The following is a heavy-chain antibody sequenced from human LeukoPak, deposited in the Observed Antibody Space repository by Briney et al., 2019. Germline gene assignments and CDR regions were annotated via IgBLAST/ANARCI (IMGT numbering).Heavy chain of an antibody. V-gene: IGHV3-7*01. Sequence: GGSLRLSCAASGFTFSSYWMSWVRQAPGKGLEWVANIKQDGSEKYYVDSVKGRFSISRDNAKNSLYLQMYSLRAEDTAVYYCARAIVPAAKDWFDPWGQGTLVTVSS. J-gene: IGHJ5*02. D-gene: IGHD2-2*01. CDR1: GFTFSSYW. CDR3: ARAIVPAAKDWFDP. CDR2: IKQDGSEK.